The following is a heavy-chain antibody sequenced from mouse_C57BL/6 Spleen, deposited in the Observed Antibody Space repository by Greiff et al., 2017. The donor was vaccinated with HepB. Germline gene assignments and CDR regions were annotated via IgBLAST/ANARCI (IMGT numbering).Heavy chain of an antibody. J-gene: IGHJ2*01. Sequence: EVKLMESGGDLVKPGGSLKLSCAASGFTFSSYGMSWVRQTPDKRLEWVATISSGGRYTYYPDSVKGRFTISRDNAKNTLYLQMSSLKSEDTAMYYCATLSTMITTRDFDYWGQGTTLTVSS. CDR3: ATLSTMITTRDFDY. CDR1: GFTFSSYG. D-gene: IGHD2-4*01. CDR2: ISSGGRYT. V-gene: IGHV5-6*01.